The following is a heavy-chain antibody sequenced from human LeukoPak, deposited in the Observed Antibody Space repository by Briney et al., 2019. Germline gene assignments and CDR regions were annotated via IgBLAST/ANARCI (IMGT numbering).Heavy chain of an antibody. V-gene: IGHV4-34*01. CDR3: ARADTAMAKYNWFDP. Sequence: SETLSLTCAVYGGSFSGYYWSWIRQPPGKGLEWIGEINHSGSTNYNPSLKSRVTISVDTSKNQFSLKLSSVTAADTAVYYCARADTAMAKYNWFDPWGQGTLVTVSS. D-gene: IGHD5-18*01. CDR1: GGSFSGYY. J-gene: IGHJ5*02. CDR2: INHSGST.